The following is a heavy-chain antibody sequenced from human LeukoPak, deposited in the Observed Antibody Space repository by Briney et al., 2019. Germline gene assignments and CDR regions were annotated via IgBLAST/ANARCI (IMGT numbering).Heavy chain of an antibody. J-gene: IGHJ4*02. D-gene: IGHD4-17*01. CDR3: AXXGGAYGDYGFSDY. V-gene: IGHV3-74*01. CDR2: INSDGSST. CDR1: GFTFSSYW. Sequence: GGSLRLSCAASGFTFSSYWMHWVRQAPRKGLVWVSRINSDGSSTSYADSVKGRFTISRDNAKNTLYLQMNSLRAEDTAVYYXAXXGGAYGDYGFSDYWGQGTLVTVSS.